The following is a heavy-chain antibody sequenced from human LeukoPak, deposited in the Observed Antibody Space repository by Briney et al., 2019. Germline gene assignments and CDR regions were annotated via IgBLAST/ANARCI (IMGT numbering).Heavy chain of an antibody. CDR3: ARGPVTTVRFPSPDY. J-gene: IGHJ4*02. CDR2: MNPNSGNT. CDR1: GYTFTSYD. Sequence: ASVEVSCKASGYTFTSYDINWVRQATGQGREWMGWMNPNSGNTGYAQKFQGRVTMTRNTSISTAYMELSSLRSEDTAVYYCARGPVTTVRFPSPDYWGQGTLVTVSS. V-gene: IGHV1-8*01. D-gene: IGHD4-17*01.